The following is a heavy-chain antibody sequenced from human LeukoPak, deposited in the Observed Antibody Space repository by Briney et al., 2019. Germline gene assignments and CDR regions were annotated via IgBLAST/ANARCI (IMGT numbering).Heavy chain of an antibody. CDR2: INWNGVNT. V-gene: IGHV3-20*04. CDR1: AFTFDDYG. CDR3: AKGGGIAARDAFDI. J-gene: IGHJ3*02. D-gene: IGHD6-6*01. Sequence: GGSLRLSCAASAFTFDDYGMSWVRQAPGKGLEWVSAINWNGVNTGYADSVKGRFTISRDNSKNTLYLQMNSLRAEDTAVYYCAKGGGIAARDAFDIWGQGTMVTVSS.